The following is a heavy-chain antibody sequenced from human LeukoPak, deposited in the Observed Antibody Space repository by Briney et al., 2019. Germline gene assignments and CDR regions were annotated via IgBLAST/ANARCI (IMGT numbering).Heavy chain of an antibody. Sequence: SETLSLTCTVSGGSISSSSYYWGWIRQPPGKGLEWIGSIYYSGSTYYNPSLKSRVTISVDTSKNQFSLKLSSVTAAGTAVYYCARDPYYFDYWGQGTLVTVSS. J-gene: IGHJ4*02. CDR2: IYYSGST. CDR1: GGSISSSSYY. V-gene: IGHV4-39*07. CDR3: ARDPYYFDY.